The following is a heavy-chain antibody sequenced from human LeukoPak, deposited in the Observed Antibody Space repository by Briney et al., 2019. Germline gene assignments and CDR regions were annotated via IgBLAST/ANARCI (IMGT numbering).Heavy chain of an antibody. V-gene: IGHV4-39*02. J-gene: IGHJ3*02. CDR1: GGSIRSSSYY. CDR2: IYYSGST. CDR3: ARAGYYYDSSGYYPNDAFDI. Sequence: SETLSLTCTVSGGSIRSSSYYWGWVRQPRGRGLEWIGNIYYSGSTNYNPSLTSRVTLSVDTSNNHFSLKLSSVTAADTAVYYCARAGYYYDSSGYYPNDAFDIWGQGTMVTVSS. D-gene: IGHD3-22*01.